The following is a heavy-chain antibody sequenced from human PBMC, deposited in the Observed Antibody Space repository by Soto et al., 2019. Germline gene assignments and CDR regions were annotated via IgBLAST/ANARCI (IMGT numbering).Heavy chain of an antibody. J-gene: IGHJ5*02. CDR1: GGSISSSSYY. CDR3: ARPRGGPYYDFWSGYYTGIGWFDP. Sequence: PSETLSLTCTVSGGSISSSSYYWGWIRQPPGKGLEWIGSIYYSGSTYYNPSLKSRVTISVDTSKNQFSLKLSSVTAADTAVYYCARPRGGPYYDFWSGYYTGIGWFDPWGQGTQVTVSS. D-gene: IGHD3-3*01. CDR2: IYYSGST. V-gene: IGHV4-39*01.